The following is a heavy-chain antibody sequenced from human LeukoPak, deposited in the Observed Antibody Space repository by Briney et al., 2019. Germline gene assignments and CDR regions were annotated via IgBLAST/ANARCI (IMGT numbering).Heavy chain of an antibody. Sequence: GGSLRLSCAASGFTFRSYPMTWVRQAPGKGLEWVSTIGSNAGDTHYADSVKGRFTFSRDNSKNSLYLQMNSLRAEDTAVYYCAKYYSTSGSSGGRVFDYWGQGTLVTVSS. D-gene: IGHD3-10*01. CDR1: GFTFRSYP. CDR3: AKYYSTSGSSGGRVFDY. CDR2: IGSNAGDT. V-gene: IGHV3-23*01. J-gene: IGHJ4*02.